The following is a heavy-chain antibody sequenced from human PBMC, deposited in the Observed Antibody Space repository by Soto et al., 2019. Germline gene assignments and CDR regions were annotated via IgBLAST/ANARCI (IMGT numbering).Heavy chain of an antibody. Sequence: QVQLVESGGGVVQPGRSLRLSCAASGFTFSSYGMHWVRQAPCNGLEWVAVIWYDGSNKYYADSVKGRFTISRDNSKNTLYLQMNCLRAEDTAVYYCAREKPPTRPDYYDSSGYYGYFDLWGRGTLVTVSS. CDR2: IWYDGSNK. CDR3: AREKPPTRPDYYDSSGYYGYFDL. D-gene: IGHD3-22*01. V-gene: IGHV3-33*01. CDR1: GFTFSSYG. J-gene: IGHJ2*01.